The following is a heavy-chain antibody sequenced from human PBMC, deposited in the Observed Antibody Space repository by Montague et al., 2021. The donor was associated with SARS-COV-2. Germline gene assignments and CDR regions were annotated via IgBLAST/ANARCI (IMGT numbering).Heavy chain of an antibody. CDR3: ARAPGSSYSSGWYDYYYGMDV. CDR2: IYSGSGST. CDR1: GFPVSSNY. J-gene: IGHJ6*02. V-gene: IGHV3-66*01. D-gene: IGHD6-19*01. Sequence: YRRLSCAASGFPVSSNYMSWVRQAPGKGLEWVSVIYSGSGSTYYADSVKGRFTISRDISKNTLYLQMNSLRAEDTAVYYCARAPGSSYSSGWYDYYYGMDVWGQGTTVTVSS.